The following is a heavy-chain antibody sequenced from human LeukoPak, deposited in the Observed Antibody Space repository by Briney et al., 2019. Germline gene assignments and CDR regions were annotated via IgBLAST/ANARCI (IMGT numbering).Heavy chain of an antibody. V-gene: IGHV4-34*01. J-gene: IGHJ4*02. CDR3: ARRFRPYSSTRGFDY. CDR1: GGSFSGYY. Sequence: SETLSLTCAVYGGSFSGYYWSWIRQPPGKGLEWMGEINHSGSTNYNPSLNSRVTISVDTSKNQLSLKLSSVTAADTAVYYCARRFRPYSSTRGFDYWGQGTLVTVSS. CDR2: INHSGST. D-gene: IGHD6-13*01.